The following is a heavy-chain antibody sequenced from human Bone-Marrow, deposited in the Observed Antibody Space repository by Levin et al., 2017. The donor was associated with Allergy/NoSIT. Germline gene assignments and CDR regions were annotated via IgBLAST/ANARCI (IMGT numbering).Heavy chain of an antibody. Sequence: PGGSLRLSCAASGFTFSTYAMSWVRQAPGKGLAWVSGISGSGDTTYYADSVKGRFTISRDNSKNTIYLQMNSLRAEDTAIYYCAKDWSSRGDHFDYWGQGTLVTVSS. D-gene: IGHD3-16*01. CDR2: ISGSGDTT. J-gene: IGHJ4*02. V-gene: IGHV3-23*01. CDR3: AKDWSSRGDHFDY. CDR1: GFTFSTYA.